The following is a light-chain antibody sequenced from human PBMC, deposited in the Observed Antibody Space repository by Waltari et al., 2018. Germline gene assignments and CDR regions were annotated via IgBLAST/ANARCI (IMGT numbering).Light chain of an antibody. CDR2: KDT. V-gene: IGLV3-25*03. Sequence: SYELTQAPSVSASAGQTVTITCPGRELNKQFGYWYQQRPGQAPVLIIYKDTERTSEIPERFSGSTSGTTVTLTINDVQAEDEADYYCQSADSVGIWVFGGGTTLTVL. CDR3: QSADSVGIWV. J-gene: IGLJ3*02. CDR1: ELNKQF.